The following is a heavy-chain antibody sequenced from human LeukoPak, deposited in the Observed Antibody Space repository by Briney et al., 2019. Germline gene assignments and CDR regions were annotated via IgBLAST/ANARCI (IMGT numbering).Heavy chain of an antibody. V-gene: IGHV3-11*01. CDR2: ISSSGSTI. D-gene: IGHD3-22*01. CDR1: GFTFSSYD. CDR3: ARVGAPTYYYDSSGYYFDY. J-gene: IGHJ4*02. Sequence: GGSLRLSCAASGFTFSSYDMSWIRQAPGKGLEWVSYISSSGSTIYYADSVKGRFTISRDNAKNSLYLQMNSLRAEDTAVYYCARVGAPTYYYDSSGYYFDYWGQGTLVTVSS.